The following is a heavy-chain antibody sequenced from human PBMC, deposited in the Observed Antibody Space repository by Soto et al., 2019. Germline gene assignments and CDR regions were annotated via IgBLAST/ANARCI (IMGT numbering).Heavy chain of an antibody. J-gene: IGHJ6*02. CDR2: ISSYNGDT. D-gene: IGHD6-19*01. CDR1: GYTFTRSG. Sequence: EASVKVSCKASGYTFTRSGISWVRQAPGQGPEWMGWISSYNGDTNYAQKLQGRVTMTTDTSTSTAYMELRSLRSDDTAVYYCAAETAVAGSTYYYYGMDVWGQGTTVTVSS. CDR3: AAETAVAGSTYYYYGMDV. V-gene: IGHV1-18*01.